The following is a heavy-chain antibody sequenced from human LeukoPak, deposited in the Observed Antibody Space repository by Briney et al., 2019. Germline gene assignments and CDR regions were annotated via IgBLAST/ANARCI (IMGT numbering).Heavy chain of an antibody. Sequence: SETLSLTCAVYGGSFSGYYWSWIRQPPGKGLEWIGEINHTGSTNYNPSLKSRVTISVDTSKNQFSLKLSSVTAADTAVYYCARGEGYCSSSSRYNHWFDPWGQGTLVTVSS. CDR2: INHTGST. D-gene: IGHD2-2*02. CDR3: ARGEGYCSSSSRYNHWFDP. V-gene: IGHV4-34*01. CDR1: GGSFSGYY. J-gene: IGHJ5*02.